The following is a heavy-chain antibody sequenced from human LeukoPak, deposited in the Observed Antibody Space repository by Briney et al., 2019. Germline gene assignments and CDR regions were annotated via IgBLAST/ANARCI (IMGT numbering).Heavy chain of an antibody. CDR2: IYPGDSDT. V-gene: IGHV5-51*01. Sequence: GESLKISCKGSGYSFTNYWIGWVRQMPGKGPEWMGIIYPGDSDTRYSPSFQGQVTISADKSVSTAYLQWSSLKASDTAMYYCARHLRLWQNWFDPWGQGTLVTVSS. J-gene: IGHJ5*02. CDR1: GYSFTNYW. CDR3: ARHLRLWQNWFDP. D-gene: IGHD5-18*01.